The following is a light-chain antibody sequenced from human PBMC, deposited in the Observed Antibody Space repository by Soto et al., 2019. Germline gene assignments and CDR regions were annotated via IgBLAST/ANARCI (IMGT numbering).Light chain of an antibody. Sequence: DVQMTQSPSSLSASVGDRVTITCRASQDINSYLAWYQQKPGNAPKSLIYAASSLQTGVPSRFSGSESGTDFTLTISNLLPEDSATYYCQQYNIYPLTVGGGTKVEIK. V-gene: IGKV1D-16*01. CDR1: QDINSY. CDR2: AAS. J-gene: IGKJ4*01. CDR3: QQYNIYPLT.